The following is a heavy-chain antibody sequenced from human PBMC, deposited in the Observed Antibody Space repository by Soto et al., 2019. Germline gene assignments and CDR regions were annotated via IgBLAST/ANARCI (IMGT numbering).Heavy chain of an antibody. CDR1: GGTFSSYA. J-gene: IGHJ6*02. V-gene: IGHV1-69*13. CDR3: ARSLRSQLVLGGMDV. D-gene: IGHD6-13*01. Sequence: GASVKVSCKASGGTFSSYAISWVRQAPGQGLEWMGGIIPIFGTANYAQKFQGRVTITADESTSTAYMELSSLRSEDTAVYYCARSLRSQLVLGGMDVWGQGTTVTVSS. CDR2: IIPIFGTA.